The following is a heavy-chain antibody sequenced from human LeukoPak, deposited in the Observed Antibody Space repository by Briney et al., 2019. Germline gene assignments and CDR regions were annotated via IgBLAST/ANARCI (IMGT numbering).Heavy chain of an antibody. CDR3: ANSITIFGVVIPYSFAY. CDR2: ISGSGGST. CDR1: GFTFNSCA. V-gene: IGHV3-23*01. Sequence: GVSLRLSCAASGFTFNSCAMSWLRRAPGRGLEWVSSISGSGGSTYDADSVNGRFTISRDNSKNTLYLQMNSLRAEDTAVYYCANSITIFGVVIPYSFAYWGQGTLVTVSS. D-gene: IGHD3-3*01. J-gene: IGHJ4*02.